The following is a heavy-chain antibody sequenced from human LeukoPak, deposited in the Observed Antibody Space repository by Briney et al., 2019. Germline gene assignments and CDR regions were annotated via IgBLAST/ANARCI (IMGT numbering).Heavy chain of an antibody. CDR3: VKDKLGGSGSYYDY. CDR1: GFTFDDYA. D-gene: IGHD3-10*01. V-gene: IGHV3-9*01. J-gene: IGHJ4*02. CDR2: ISWNSGSI. Sequence: SGGSLRLSCAASGFTFDDYAMHWVRQAPGKGLEWVSGISWNSGSIVYADSVKGRITISRDNAKSSLYLQLNSLRAEDTALYYCVKDKLGGSGSYYDYWGQGTLVTVSS.